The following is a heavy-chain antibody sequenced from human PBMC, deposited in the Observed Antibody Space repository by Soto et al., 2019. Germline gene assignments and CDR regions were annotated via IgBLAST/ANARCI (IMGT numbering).Heavy chain of an antibody. Sequence: SETLSLTCAVSGGSISSGGYSWSWIRQPPGKGLEWIGYIYHSGSTYYNPSLKSRVTISVDRSKSQFSLKLSSVTAADTAVYYCARGGGEGITMVRGVITQLGYYGMDVWGQGTTVTVSS. J-gene: IGHJ6*02. CDR1: GGSISSGGYS. CDR2: IYHSGST. D-gene: IGHD3-10*01. CDR3: ARGGGEGITMVRGVITQLGYYGMDV. V-gene: IGHV4-30-2*01.